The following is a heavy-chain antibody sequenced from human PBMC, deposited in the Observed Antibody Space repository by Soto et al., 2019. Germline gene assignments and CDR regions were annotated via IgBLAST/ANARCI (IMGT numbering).Heavy chain of an antibody. D-gene: IGHD2-2*01. J-gene: IGHJ6*03. CDR3: ARGLGYCSSTSCYEGDYYYYYMDV. Sequence: PSETLSLTCTVSGGSISSYYWSWIRQPPGKGLEWIGYIYYSGSTNYNPSLKSRVTISVDTSKNQFSLKLSSVTAADTAVYYCARGLGYCSSTSCYEGDYYYYYMDVWGKGTTVTVSS. CDR2: IYYSGST. V-gene: IGHV4-59*01. CDR1: GGSISSYY.